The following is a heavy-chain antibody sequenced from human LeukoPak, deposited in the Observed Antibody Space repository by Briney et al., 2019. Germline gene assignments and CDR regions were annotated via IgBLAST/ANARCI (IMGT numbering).Heavy chain of an antibody. CDR3: ATDPRFENSGHYEVEY. CDR1: GYSFTKYG. CDR2: ISLNNDDT. Sequence: ASVKVSCKASGYSFTKYGISWVRQAPGQGLEWMGWISLNNDDTNCARQFQGRVTLTTGISTSTVYLQLRGLTSDDTAVYYCATDPRFENSGHYEVEYWGQGTLVTVSS. V-gene: IGHV1-18*01. J-gene: IGHJ4*02. D-gene: IGHD2-21*02.